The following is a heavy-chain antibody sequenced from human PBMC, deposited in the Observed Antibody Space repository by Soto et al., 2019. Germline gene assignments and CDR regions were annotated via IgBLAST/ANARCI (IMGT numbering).Heavy chain of an antibody. CDR3: ARPLDYSNYWGYYYYGMDV. J-gene: IGHJ6*02. CDR2: IWYDGSNK. Sequence: QPGGSLRLSCAASGFTFSSYWMSWVRQAPGKGLEWVAVIWYDGSNKYYADSVKGRFTISRDNSKNTLYLQMNSLRAEDTAVYYCARPLDYSNYWGYYYYGMDVWGQGTTVTVSS. CDR1: GFTFSSYW. V-gene: IGHV3-33*08. D-gene: IGHD4-4*01.